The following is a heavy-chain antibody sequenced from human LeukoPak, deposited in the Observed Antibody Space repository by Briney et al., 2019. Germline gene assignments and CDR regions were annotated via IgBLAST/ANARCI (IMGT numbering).Heavy chain of an antibody. D-gene: IGHD3-22*01. Sequence: GESLKISCKGSGYSFTSYWIGWVRQMPGRGLEWMGIIYPDDSETRYSPSFQGQVTISADKSISTAFLQWSSLKASDTAIYYCARLGTSDSSGHYYPFDYWGQRTLVTVSS. J-gene: IGHJ4*02. CDR2: IYPDDSET. CDR3: ARLGTSDSSGHYYPFDY. V-gene: IGHV5-51*01. CDR1: GYSFTSYW.